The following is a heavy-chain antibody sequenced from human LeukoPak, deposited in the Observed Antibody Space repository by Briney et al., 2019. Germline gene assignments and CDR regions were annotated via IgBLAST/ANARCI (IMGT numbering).Heavy chain of an antibody. V-gene: IGHV4-38-2*02. Sequence: SETLSLTCTVSGYSISSGYYGGWIRQPPGKGLEWIGSIYHSGSTYYNPSLKSRVTISVDTSKNQFSLKLSSATAADTAVYYCARDRRKEWAGELLYYYYYMDVCGKGTTVTISS. CDR3: ARDRRKEWAGELLYYYYYMDV. J-gene: IGHJ6*03. D-gene: IGHD3-10*01. CDR1: GYSISSGYY. CDR2: IYHSGST.